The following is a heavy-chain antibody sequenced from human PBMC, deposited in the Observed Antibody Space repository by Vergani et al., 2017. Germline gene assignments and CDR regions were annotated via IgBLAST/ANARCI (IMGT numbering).Heavy chain of an antibody. CDR2: IYYSGST. D-gene: IGHD6-13*01. CDR3: AGGPGYSSSWYSAHNWFDP. V-gene: IGHV4-39*07. Sequence: QLQLQESGPGLVKPSETLSLTCTVSGGSISSSSYYWGWIRQPPGKGLEWIGSIYYSGSTYYNPSLKSRVTISVDTSKNQFSLKLSSVTAADTAVYYCAGGPGYSSSWYSAHNWFDPWGQGTLVTVSS. CDR1: GGSISSSSYY. J-gene: IGHJ5*02.